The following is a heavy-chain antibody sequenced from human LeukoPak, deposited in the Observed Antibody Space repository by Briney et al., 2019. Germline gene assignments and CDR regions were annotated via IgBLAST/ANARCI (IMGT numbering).Heavy chain of an antibody. CDR1: GFTFSSYG. V-gene: IGHV3-30*18. Sequence: PGRSLRLSCAASGFTFSSYGMHWVRQAPGKGLEWVAVISYDGSNKYYADSVKGRFTISRDNSKNTLYLQMNSLRAEDTAVYYCAKRADTSSHLTLDCWGQGTLVTVSS. J-gene: IGHJ4*02. CDR3: AKRADTSSHLTLDC. CDR2: ISYDGSNK. D-gene: IGHD6-6*01.